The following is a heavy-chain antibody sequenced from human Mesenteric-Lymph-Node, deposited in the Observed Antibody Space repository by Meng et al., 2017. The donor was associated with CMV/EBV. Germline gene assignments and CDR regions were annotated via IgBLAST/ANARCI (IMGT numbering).Heavy chain of an antibody. Sequence: GGSLRLSCVASGFTFTSYAMTWVRQAPGRGREWVSGISGSVSGTYYADSVKGRFTVSRDNSKKVLYLQMNSLRVDDTAVYYCAKALSNVTPYGMDVWGQGTTVTVSS. J-gene: IGHJ6*02. CDR2: ISGSVSGT. V-gene: IGHV3-23*01. D-gene: IGHD2-15*01. CDR1: GFTFTSYA. CDR3: AKALSNVTPYGMDV.